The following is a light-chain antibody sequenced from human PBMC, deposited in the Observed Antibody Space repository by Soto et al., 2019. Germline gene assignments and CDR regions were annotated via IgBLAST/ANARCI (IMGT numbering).Light chain of an antibody. CDR1: QSVSSY. V-gene: IGKV3-20*01. CDR2: GAS. CDR3: QQYGSSGT. J-gene: IGKJ1*01. Sequence: EIVLTQSPATLSLSPGERATLSCRASQSVSSYLLWYQQKPGQAPRLLIYGASNRVTGIPDRFSGSGSGTDFTLTISRLEPEDFAVYYCQQYGSSGTFGQGTKVDI.